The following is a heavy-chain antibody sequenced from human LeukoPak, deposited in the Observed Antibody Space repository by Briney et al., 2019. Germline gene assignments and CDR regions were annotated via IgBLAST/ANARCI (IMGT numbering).Heavy chain of an antibody. J-gene: IGHJ4*02. CDR3: AKVPIVAPDD. Sequence: GGSPRLSCAAAGFTFSSYGMRLGRQAPGKGLEWVAFIRNDRSNKYYADSVRVPFTISRDNSKNTLYLRTKTVGDADTSVCDCAKVPIVAPDDWGQGTLVTV. D-gene: IGHD5-12*01. V-gene: IGHV3-30*02. CDR2: IRNDRSNK. CDR1: GFTFSSYG.